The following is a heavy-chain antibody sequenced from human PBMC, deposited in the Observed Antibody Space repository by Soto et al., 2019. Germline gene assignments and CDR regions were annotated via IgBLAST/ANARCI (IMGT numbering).Heavy chain of an antibody. V-gene: IGHV3-21*01. J-gene: IGHJ4*02. CDR1: GFTFSSYS. CDR2: ISSSSSYI. CDR3: AREIEVAGRVFDY. Sequence: EVQLVESGGGLVKPGGSLRLSCAASGFTFSSYSMNWVRQAPGRGLEWVSSISSSSSYIYYADSVKGRFTISRDNAKNSLYLQMNSLRAEDTAVYYCAREIEVAGRVFDYWGQGTLVTVSS. D-gene: IGHD6-19*01.